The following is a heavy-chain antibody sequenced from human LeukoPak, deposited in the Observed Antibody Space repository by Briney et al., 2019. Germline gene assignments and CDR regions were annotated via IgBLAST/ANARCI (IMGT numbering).Heavy chain of an antibody. CDR1: RFTFSSYW. Sequence: GGSLRLSCAASRFTFSSYWMSWVRQAPGKGLESVANIKQDGSEKYYVDSVEGRFTISRDNAKNSLYVQMNSLRAEDTAVYCCARVPLNYDFWKERFYYYMDVWGKGTTVTVTS. D-gene: IGHD3-3*01. CDR2: IKQDGSEK. CDR3: ARVPLNYDFWKERFYYYMDV. J-gene: IGHJ6*03. V-gene: IGHV3-7*01.